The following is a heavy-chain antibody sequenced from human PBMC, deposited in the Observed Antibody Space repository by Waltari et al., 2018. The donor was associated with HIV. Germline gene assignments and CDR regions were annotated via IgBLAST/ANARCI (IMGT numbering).Heavy chain of an antibody. CDR1: GYTFTNFY. CDR3: GRGTTDYINY. Sequence: VHLLQSGAEMKKPGASVTVSCTTSGYTFTNFYIHWVRQAPGQGLVWVGMVKPHGGGPFYSEALPSRLTLTADTSTSTAYLDLTDLTSEDAATYFCGRGTTDYINYWGQGSLVTVSS. V-gene: IGHV1-46*04. CDR2: VKPHGGGP. J-gene: IGHJ4*02. D-gene: IGHD4-4*01.